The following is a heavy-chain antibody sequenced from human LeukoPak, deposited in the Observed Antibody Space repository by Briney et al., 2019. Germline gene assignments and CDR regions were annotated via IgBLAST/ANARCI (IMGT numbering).Heavy chain of an antibody. CDR3: ARESGPYYYDSTIDY. D-gene: IGHD3-22*01. CDR1: GFTFSSYA. Sequence: PGGSLRLSCAASGFTFSSYAMSWVRQAPGKGLEWVSYISSSGSTIYYADSVKGRFTISRDNAKNSLYLQMNSLRAEDTAVYYCARESGPYYYDSTIDYWGQGTLVTVSS. J-gene: IGHJ4*02. V-gene: IGHV3-48*04. CDR2: ISSSGSTI.